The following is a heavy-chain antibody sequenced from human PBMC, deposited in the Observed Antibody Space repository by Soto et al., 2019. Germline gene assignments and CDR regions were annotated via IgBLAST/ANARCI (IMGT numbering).Heavy chain of an antibody. Sequence: EVQLVESGGGLVKPGGSLRLSCAASGFTFSSHTMNWVRQAPGKGLEWVSSITSNSRGVFYADSVKGRFTISRDNAKNSLYLQMNSLRVEDTAVYYCVREVEGFDYWGQGTLVTVSS. D-gene: IGHD1-1*01. CDR3: VREVEGFDY. CDR2: ITSNSRGV. V-gene: IGHV3-21*01. CDR1: GFTFSSHT. J-gene: IGHJ4*02.